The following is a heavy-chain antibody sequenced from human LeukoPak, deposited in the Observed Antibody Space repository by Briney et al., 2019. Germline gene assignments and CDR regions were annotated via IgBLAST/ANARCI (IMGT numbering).Heavy chain of an antibody. CDR3: AKDSQLWLPSSLDY. J-gene: IGHJ4*02. CDR1: GFTFSSYA. V-gene: IGHV3-23*01. CDR2: ISGSGGSA. D-gene: IGHD5-18*01. Sequence: GGSLRLSCAASGFTFSSYAMSWVRRAPGKGLEWVSAISGSGGSAYYADSVKGRFTISRDNSKNTLYLQMNSLRAEDTAVYYCAKDSQLWLPSSLDYWGQGTLVTVSS.